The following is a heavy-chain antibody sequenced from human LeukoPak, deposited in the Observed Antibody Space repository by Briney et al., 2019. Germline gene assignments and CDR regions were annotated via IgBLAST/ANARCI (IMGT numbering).Heavy chain of an antibody. CDR2: INNDGSDT. V-gene: IGHV3-74*01. CDR1: GFTFSNHW. J-gene: IGHJ4*02. CDR3: ARGSSGPDF. Sequence: PGGSLRLSCAVSGFTFSNHWMHWVRQAPGKGLVWVSRINNDGSDTIDAESVKGRFTISRDNAKSTLFLQMDSLRVEDTAVYYCARGSSGPDFWGQGTLVTVSS.